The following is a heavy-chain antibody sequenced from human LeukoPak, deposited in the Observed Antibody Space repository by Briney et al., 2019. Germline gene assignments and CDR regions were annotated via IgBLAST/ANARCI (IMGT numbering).Heavy chain of an antibody. D-gene: IGHD3-22*01. CDR2: IYTSGST. V-gene: IGHV4-4*07. CDR1: GGSISSYY. J-gene: IGHJ4*02. Sequence: PSETLSLTCAVYGGSISSYYWSWIRQPAGKGLEWIGRIYTSGSTNYNPSLKSRVTMSVDTSKNQFSLKLSSVTAADTAVYYCARDKYYYDSSGSIRFDYWGQGTLVTVSS. CDR3: ARDKYYYDSSGSIRFDY.